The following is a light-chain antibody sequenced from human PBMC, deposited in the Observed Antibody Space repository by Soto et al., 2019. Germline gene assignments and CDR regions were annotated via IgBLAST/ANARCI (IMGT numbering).Light chain of an antibody. CDR2: RNN. V-gene: IGLV1-47*01. J-gene: IGLJ3*02. CDR1: SSNIGSNY. Sequence: QPVLTQPPSASGTPGQRVNISCSGSSSNIGSNYVYWYRQFPGTAPKLLIQRNNQRPSGVPARFSGSKSGTSATLGITGLQTGDEADYYCGTWDSSLSAWVFGGGTKVTVL. CDR3: GTWDSSLSAWV.